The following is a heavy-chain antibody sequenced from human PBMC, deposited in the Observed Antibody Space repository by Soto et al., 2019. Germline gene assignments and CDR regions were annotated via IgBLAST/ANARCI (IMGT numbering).Heavy chain of an antibody. CDR2: IYPGDSDT. J-gene: IGHJ5*02. Sequence: GESLKISCKSSGYSFTSYWIGWVRQMPGKGLEWMGIIYPGDSDTRYSPSFQGQVTISADKSISTAYLQWSSLKASDTAMYYCARRPLTVTTGSGWFDPWGQGTLVTVSS. CDR3: ARRPLTVTTGSGWFDP. CDR1: GYSFTSYW. D-gene: IGHD4-17*01. V-gene: IGHV5-51*01.